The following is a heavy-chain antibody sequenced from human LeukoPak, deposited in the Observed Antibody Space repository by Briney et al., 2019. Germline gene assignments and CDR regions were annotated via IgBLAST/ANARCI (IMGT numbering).Heavy chain of an antibody. CDR2: IIPILGIA. J-gene: IGHJ4*02. CDR3: ARLPDIVVVPAALGS. Sequence: RASVKVSCKASGGTFSSYTISWVRQAPGQGLEWMGRIIPILGIANYAQKFQGRVTITADKSTSTAYMELSSLRSEDTAVYYCARLPDIVVVPAALGSWGQGTLVTVSP. V-gene: IGHV1-69*02. D-gene: IGHD2-2*01. CDR1: GGTFSSYT.